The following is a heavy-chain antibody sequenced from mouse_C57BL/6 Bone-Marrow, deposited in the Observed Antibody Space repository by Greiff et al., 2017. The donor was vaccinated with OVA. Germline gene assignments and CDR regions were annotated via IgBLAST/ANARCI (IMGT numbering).Heavy chain of an antibody. CDR1: GYTFTSYW. CDR3: AREEDGWFAY. J-gene: IGHJ3*01. CDR2: IDPSDSYT. Sequence: VQLQQPGAELVMPGASVKLSCKASGYTFTSYWMHWVKQRPGQGLEWIGEIDPSDSYTNYNQKFKGKSTLTVDKSSSTAYMQLSSLTSEYSAVYYCAREEDGWFAYWGQGTLVTVSA. V-gene: IGHV1-69*01.